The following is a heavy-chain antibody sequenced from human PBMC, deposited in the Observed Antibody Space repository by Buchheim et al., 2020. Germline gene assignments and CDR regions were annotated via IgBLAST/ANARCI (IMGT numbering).Heavy chain of an antibody. V-gene: IGHV3-7*01. Sequence: VQLVESGGGVVQPGGSLRLSCVASGFIFSDSWMTWVRQAPGKGLEWVATIKNDGSEQYYVDSVKGRFTVSRDSARNSVFLEVNNLRGDDTAVYFCAKGARYPNVWGQG. D-gene: IGHD3-16*02. J-gene: IGHJ4*02. CDR1: GFIFSDSW. CDR2: IKNDGSEQ. CDR3: AKGARYPNV.